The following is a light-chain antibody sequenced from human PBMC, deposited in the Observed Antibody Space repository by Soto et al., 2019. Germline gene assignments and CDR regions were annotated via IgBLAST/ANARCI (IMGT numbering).Light chain of an antibody. Sequence: DIQMTQSPSSLSASVGDRVIITCRASQGISNYLAWYQQKPGKVPKLLIFAASTLQSGVPSRFSGSGSGTDFTLTISSLQPEDVATYYCQKYDSASWTFGQGTMVEIK. J-gene: IGKJ1*01. CDR2: AAS. CDR3: QKYDSASWT. V-gene: IGKV1-27*01. CDR1: QGISNY.